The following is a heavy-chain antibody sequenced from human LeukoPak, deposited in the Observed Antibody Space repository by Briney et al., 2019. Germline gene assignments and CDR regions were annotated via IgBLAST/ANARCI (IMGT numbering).Heavy chain of an antibody. CDR3: ATAAGYCSSTSCRYNWFDP. Sequence: PSETLSLTCAVYGGSFSGYYWSWIRQPPGKGLEWIGEINHSGSTNYNPSLKSRVTISVDTSKNQFSLKLSPVTAADTAVYYCATAAGYCSSTSCRYNWFDPRGQGTLVTVSS. CDR2: INHSGST. V-gene: IGHV4-34*01. J-gene: IGHJ5*02. D-gene: IGHD2-2*01. CDR1: GGSFSGYY.